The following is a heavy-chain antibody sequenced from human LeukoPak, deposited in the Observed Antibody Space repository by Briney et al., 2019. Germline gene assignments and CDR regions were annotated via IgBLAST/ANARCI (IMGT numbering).Heavy chain of an antibody. CDR2: IDRPAKSYAT. CDR1: GFTLSDSA. V-gene: IGHV3-73*01. D-gene: IGHD2-8*02. J-gene: IGHJ5*02. Sequence: PGGSLRLSCAASGFTLSDSAIHWVRQAPGKGLEWVGLIDRPAKSYATAYGASVGGRFTISRDDSKNTAYLQMNSLRAEDTALYYCAKGTGINHYHWFDPWGQGTLVTVSS. CDR3: AKGTGINHYHWFDP.